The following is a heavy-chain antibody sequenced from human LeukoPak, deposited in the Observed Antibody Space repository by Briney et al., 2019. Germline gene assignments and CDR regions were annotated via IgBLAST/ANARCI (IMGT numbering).Heavy chain of an antibody. CDR2: VSGSGGST. J-gene: IGHJ3*02. V-gene: IGHV3-23*01. D-gene: IGHD6-19*01. CDR3: AKGGSGWPHDAFNI. CDR1: GFTFSSFA. Sequence: GGSLRLSCAVSGFTFSSFAFSWVRQAPGKGLEWVSAVSGSGGSTYYADSMKGRFTISGDNSKNTLYLQMNSLRAEDTAVYYCAKGGSGWPHDAFNIWGQGTMVTVSS.